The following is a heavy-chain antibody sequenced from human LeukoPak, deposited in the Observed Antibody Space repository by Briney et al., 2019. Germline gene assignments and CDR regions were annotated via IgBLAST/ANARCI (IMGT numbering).Heavy chain of an antibody. CDR1: GFTFSSYE. D-gene: IGHD4-17*01. CDR2: ISSSGSTI. CDR3: ARDNTVTTYPFDY. J-gene: IGHJ4*02. Sequence: GGSLRLSCAASGFTFSSYEMNWVRQAPGKGLEWVSYISSSGSTIYYADSVKGRFTISRDNAKNTLYLQMNSLRAEDTAVYYCARDNTVTTYPFDYWGQGTLVTVSS. V-gene: IGHV3-48*03.